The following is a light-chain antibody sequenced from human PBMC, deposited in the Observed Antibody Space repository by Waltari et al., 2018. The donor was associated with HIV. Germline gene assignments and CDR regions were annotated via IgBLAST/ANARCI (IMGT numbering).Light chain of an antibody. CDR1: KLGDKY. V-gene: IGLV3-1*01. CDR3: QAGDSNNVI. Sequence: SYELTQPPSVSVSPGQTAIITCSGDKLGDKYASWYLHRPGQSPLLVIYEDVKRPSGVRKRFSGSNSGNTATLTISGTQAMDEADYYCQAGDSNNVIFGGGTKVTVL. J-gene: IGLJ2*01. CDR2: EDV.